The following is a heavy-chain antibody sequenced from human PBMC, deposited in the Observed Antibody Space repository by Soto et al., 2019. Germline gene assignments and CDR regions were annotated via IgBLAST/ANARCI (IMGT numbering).Heavy chain of an antibody. CDR3: AREIIPLTTDWYFDL. V-gene: IGHV4-30-4*01. J-gene: IGHJ2*01. CDR2: IFHSGST. Sequence: QVQLQESGPGLVKPSETLSLTCTVSGGSISGGIYYWSWVRKSPGKGLEWIGYIFHSGSTFYNPSLGSRVTISGDASKNQFSLRLSSVTAADTAVYYCAREIIPLTTDWYFDLWGRGTLVTVSS. CDR1: GGSISGGIYY. D-gene: IGHD4-17*01.